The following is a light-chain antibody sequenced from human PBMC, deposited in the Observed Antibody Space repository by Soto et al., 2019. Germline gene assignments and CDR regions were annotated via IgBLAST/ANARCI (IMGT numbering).Light chain of an antibody. CDR3: SSYTSSSPCV. V-gene: IGLV2-14*01. Sequence: QSVLTRPASVSGSPGQSITISCTGTSSDVGGYKYVSWYQLHPGTAPKLVIYEVSNRPSGVSNRFSGSKSGNMASLTISGLQAEDEADYYCSSYTSSSPCVFGTGTKVTVL. CDR2: EVS. CDR1: SSDVGGYKY. J-gene: IGLJ1*01.